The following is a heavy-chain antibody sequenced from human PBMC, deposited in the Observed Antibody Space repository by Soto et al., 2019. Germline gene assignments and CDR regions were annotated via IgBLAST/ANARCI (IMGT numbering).Heavy chain of an antibody. CDR2: MNPNSGNT. Sequence: ASVKVSCKASGYTFTSYDINWVRQATGQGLEWMGWMNPNSGNTGYAQKFQGRVTMTRNTSISTAYMELSSLRSDDTAVYYCARRSLRDSSGYYIYWGQGTLVTVSS. CDR3: ARRSLRDSSGYYIY. CDR1: GYTFTSYD. V-gene: IGHV1-8*01. D-gene: IGHD3-22*01. J-gene: IGHJ4*02.